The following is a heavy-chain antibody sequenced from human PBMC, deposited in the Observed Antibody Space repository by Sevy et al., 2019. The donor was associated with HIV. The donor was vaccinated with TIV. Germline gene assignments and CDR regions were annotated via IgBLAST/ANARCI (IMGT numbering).Heavy chain of an antibody. CDR3: AGENAWGRGYS. D-gene: IGHD1-26*01. V-gene: IGHV4-59*08. J-gene: IGHJ4*02. CDR2: IYYNGHI. CDR1: GGSITSLY. Sequence: SETLSLTCTVSGGSITSLYWNWIRQPPGKGLGWIANIYYNGHINYNPSLKSRVTLSLYTSKNQFSLRLSSVTAADTAMYYCAGENAWGRGYSWGQGTLVTVSS.